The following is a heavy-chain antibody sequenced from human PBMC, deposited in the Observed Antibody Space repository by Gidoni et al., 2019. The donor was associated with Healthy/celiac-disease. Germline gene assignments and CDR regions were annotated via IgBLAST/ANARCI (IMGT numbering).Heavy chain of an antibody. CDR3: ARVDYGDYWGRSFDY. Sequence: EVQLVESGGGVVQPGGSLRLSCAASGCPFSSYWMHWVRQAPGTGLVWVSRINSDGSSTSYADSVKGRFTISRDNAKNTLYLQMNSLRAEDTAVYYCARVDYGDYWGRSFDYWGQGTLVTVSS. V-gene: IGHV3-74*01. CDR1: GCPFSSYW. J-gene: IGHJ4*02. D-gene: IGHD4-17*01. CDR2: INSDGSST.